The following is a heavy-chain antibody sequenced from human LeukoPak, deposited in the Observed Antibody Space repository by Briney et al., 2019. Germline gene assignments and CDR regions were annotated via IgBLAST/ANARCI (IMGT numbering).Heavy chain of an antibody. CDR1: GGSISRYY. CDR2: IYTSVST. D-gene: IGHD2-2*01. CDR3: ARVSYCSSTSCSATVDY. V-gene: IGHV4-4*07. Sequence: SQTLSLTCTVSGGSISRYYWSWIRQPAGKGLDWIGRIYTSVSTNYNPSLKSRVTMSVDTSKNQFSLNLSSVTAADTAVYYCARVSYCSSTSCSATVDYWGQGTLVTVSS. J-gene: IGHJ4*02.